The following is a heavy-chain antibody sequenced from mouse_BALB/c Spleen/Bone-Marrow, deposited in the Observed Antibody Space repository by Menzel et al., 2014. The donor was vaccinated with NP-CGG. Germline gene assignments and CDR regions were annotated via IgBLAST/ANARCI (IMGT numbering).Heavy chain of an antibody. V-gene: IGHV5-17*02. CDR1: GFTFSNFG. J-gene: IGHJ4*01. D-gene: IGHD1-1*01. Sequence: EVKVEESGGGLVQPGGSRKLSCAASGFTFSNFGMHWVRQAPEKGLEWVAYISSGSSTIYYADTVKGRFTISRDNPKNTLFLQMTSLRSEDTAMYYCARRASPTGPMDYWGQGTSVTV. CDR3: ARRASPTGPMDY. CDR2: ISSGSSTI.